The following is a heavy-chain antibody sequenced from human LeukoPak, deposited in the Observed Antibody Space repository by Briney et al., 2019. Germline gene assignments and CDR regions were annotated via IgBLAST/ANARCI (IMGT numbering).Heavy chain of an antibody. J-gene: IGHJ4*02. CDR1: GYSISSGYY. CDR2: IYHGGST. D-gene: IGHD4/OR15-4a*01. CDR3: ARLTTSYYFDY. V-gene: IGHV4-38-2*02. Sequence: SETLSLTCTVSGYSISSGYYWGWIRRPPGKGLEWIGSIYHGGSTYYNPSLKSRVTISVDTSKNQFSLKLSSVTAADTAVYYCARLTTSYYFDYWGQGTLVTVSS.